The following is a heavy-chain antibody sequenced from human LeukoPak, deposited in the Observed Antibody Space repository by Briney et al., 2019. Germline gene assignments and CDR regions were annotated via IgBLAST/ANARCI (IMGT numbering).Heavy chain of an antibody. CDR2: ISASDDTT. Sequence: PGGSLRLSCAASGFTFSSYAMSWVRQAPGKGREWVSAISASDDTTYYSDSVTGRFTISRDNSNNTLSLQMNSLRAEDTAVYYCAKMDLYCSGDSCYSWKGDFDYWGQGTLVTVSS. J-gene: IGHJ4*02. CDR1: GFTFSSYA. CDR3: AKMDLYCSGDSCYSWKGDFDY. V-gene: IGHV3-23*01. D-gene: IGHD2-15*01.